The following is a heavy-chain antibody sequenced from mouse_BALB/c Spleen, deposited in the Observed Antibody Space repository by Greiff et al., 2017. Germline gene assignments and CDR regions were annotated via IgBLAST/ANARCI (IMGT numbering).Heavy chain of an antibody. CDR2: IYPGNVNT. V-gene: IGHV1S56*01. CDR1: GYTFTSYY. CDR3: AREGLLPNAMDY. J-gene: IGHJ4*01. Sequence: QVQLQQSGPELVKPGASVRISCKASGYTFTSYYIHWVKQRPGQGLEWIGWIYPGNVNTKYNEKFKGKATLTADKSSSTAYMQLSSLTSEDSAVYFCAREGLLPNAMDYWGQGTSVTVSS. D-gene: IGHD3-1*01.